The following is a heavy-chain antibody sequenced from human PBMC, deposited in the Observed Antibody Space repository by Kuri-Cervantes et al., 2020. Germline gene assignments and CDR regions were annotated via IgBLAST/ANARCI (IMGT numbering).Heavy chain of an antibody. D-gene: IGHD2-21*02. CDR1: GDTFITDA. CDR3: ARDPCGGDCYKIGGSWFDP. J-gene: IGHJ5*02. CDR2: IIPFFGTA. Sequence: SVKVSCKASGDTFITDAITWVRQAPGQGLEWMGEIIPFFGTANYAQTFQGRVTFTADTSTTTAYMELSSLRSEDTAVYYCARDPCGGDCYKIGGSWFDPWGQGTLVTVSS. V-gene: IGHV1-69*06.